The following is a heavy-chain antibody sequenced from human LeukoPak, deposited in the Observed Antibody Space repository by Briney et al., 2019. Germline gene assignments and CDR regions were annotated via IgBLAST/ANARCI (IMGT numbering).Heavy chain of an antibody. J-gene: IGHJ3*02. V-gene: IGHV4-59*01. Sequence: SETLSHTCNVSGGSISSYYWSWIRQSPGKGLEWIGYIYYSGSTKYNPSLESRVTISIDTSKNHFSLKLSSVTAAGTAVYYCARDRSSGWTGVFDIWGRGTMVTVSS. D-gene: IGHD6-19*01. CDR3: ARDRSSGWTGVFDI. CDR1: GGSISSYY. CDR2: IYYSGST.